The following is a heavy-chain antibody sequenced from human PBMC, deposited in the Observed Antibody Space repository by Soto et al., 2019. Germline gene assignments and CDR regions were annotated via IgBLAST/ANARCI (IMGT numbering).Heavy chain of an antibody. D-gene: IGHD1-26*01. V-gene: IGHV1-46*03. Sequence: ASVKVSCKSSKYTFTSFDVHWVRQAPGQGLEWMGLINPSAGTTSYAQAFQGRVTMTRDTSTTAVYMELSSLRSEDTAVYYCALGRGRPYYFDYWGQGTLVTVSS. CDR2: INPSAGTT. CDR3: ALGRGRPYYFDY. J-gene: IGHJ4*02. CDR1: KYTFTSFD.